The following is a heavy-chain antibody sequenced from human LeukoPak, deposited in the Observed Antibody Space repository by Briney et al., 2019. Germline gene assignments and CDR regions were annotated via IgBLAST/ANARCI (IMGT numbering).Heavy chain of an antibody. D-gene: IGHD6-19*01. CDR1: GASISSSAYY. Sequence: SETLSLTCTVSGASISSSAYYWSWIRQRPGKGLEWIGYIYYSGSTYYNPSPKSRVTISLDTSKNQVSLKLRSVTAADTAVYYCARESSGWSNFGVYWGQGTLVTVSS. J-gene: IGHJ4*02. V-gene: IGHV4-31*03. CDR2: IYYSGST. CDR3: ARESSGWSNFGVY.